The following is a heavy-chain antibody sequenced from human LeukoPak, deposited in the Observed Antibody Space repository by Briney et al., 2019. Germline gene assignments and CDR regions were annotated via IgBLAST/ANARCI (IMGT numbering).Heavy chain of an antibody. CDR1: GYSISSGYY. J-gene: IGHJ3*01. V-gene: IGHV4-38-2*02. CDR2: IYHSGST. Sequence: ASETLSLTCTVSGYSISSGYYWGWIRQPPGKGLEWIGSIYHSGSTYYNPSLKSRVTISVDTSKNQFSLKLSSVTAADTAVYYCARVGANGWGQGTMVTVSS. CDR3: ARVGANG. D-gene: IGHD1-26*01.